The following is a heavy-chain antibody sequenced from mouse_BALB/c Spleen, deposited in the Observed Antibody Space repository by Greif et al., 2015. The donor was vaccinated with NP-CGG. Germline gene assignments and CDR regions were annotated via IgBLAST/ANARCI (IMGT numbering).Heavy chain of an antibody. V-gene: IGHV14-3*02. CDR3: ANWDGYFDV. D-gene: IGHD4-1*01. CDR1: GFNIKDTY. CDR2: IDPANGNT. J-gene: IGHJ1*01. Sequence: EVMLVESGAELVKPGASVKLSCTASGFNIKDTYMHWVKQRPEQGLEWIGRIDPANGNTKYDPKFQGKATITADTSSNTTYVQLSSLTSEDTAVYYCANWDGYFDVWGAGTTVTVSS.